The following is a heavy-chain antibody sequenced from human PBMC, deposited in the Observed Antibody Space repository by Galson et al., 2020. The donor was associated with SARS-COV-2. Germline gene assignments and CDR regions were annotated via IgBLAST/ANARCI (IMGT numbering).Heavy chain of an antibody. CDR3: TATRAY. J-gene: IGHJ4*02. D-gene: IGHD1-26*01. Sequence: GGSLRLSCAASGFTFSNYWMHWLRQAPGKGLVWVSRINSNGTSISYADSVTGRFTISRDNAKNTLYLQMNSLRVEDTALYYCTATRAYWGEGTRVTVSS. V-gene: IGHV3-74*01. CDR2: INSNGTSI. CDR1: GFTFSNYW.